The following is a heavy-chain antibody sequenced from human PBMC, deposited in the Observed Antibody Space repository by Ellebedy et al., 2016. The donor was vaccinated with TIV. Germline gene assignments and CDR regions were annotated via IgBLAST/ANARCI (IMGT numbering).Heavy chain of an antibody. CDR3: ARGSGYCSSTSCSGETD. CDR1: GFAFSSYA. D-gene: IGHD2-2*01. CDR2: IANDESGR. J-gene: IGHJ4*02. Sequence: PGGSLRLSCAASGFAFSSYAMHWVRQAPGKGLEWVAVIANDESGRHYADSVKGRFTISRDNSKNTMYLQMNSLSADDTAVYYCARGSGYCSSTSCSGETDWGQGTPVTVSS. V-gene: IGHV3-30*03.